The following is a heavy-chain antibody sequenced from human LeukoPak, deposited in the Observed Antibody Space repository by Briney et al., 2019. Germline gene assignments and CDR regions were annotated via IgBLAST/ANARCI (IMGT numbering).Heavy chain of an antibody. CDR2: ISAYNGNT. D-gene: IGHD3-22*01. J-gene: IGHJ4*02. CDR1: GYTFTSYG. V-gene: IGHV1-18*01. Sequence: ASVKVSCKASGYTFTSYGISWVRQAPGQGLEWMGWISAYNGNTNYAQKLQGRVTMTTDTSTSTAYMELRSLRSDDTAVYYCARVRVERITMIVVVLDYWGQRTLVTVSS. CDR3: ARVRVERITMIVVVLDY.